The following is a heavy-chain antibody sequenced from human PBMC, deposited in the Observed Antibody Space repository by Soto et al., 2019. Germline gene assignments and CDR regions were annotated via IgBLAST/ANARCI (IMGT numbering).Heavy chain of an antibody. Sequence: QVQLVQSGAEVKKPGSSVKVSCKASGGTFSTYTITWVRQAPGQGLEWMGRIIPIIGIINYAQKFQGRVTISADKSTGTAYMELTGLGSDGTAVYYCAGDPDSHYNDSHASSYPWGQGTLVTVSS. V-gene: IGHV1-69*08. CDR1: GGTFSTYT. CDR2: IIPIIGII. J-gene: IGHJ5*02. D-gene: IGHD4-4*01. CDR3: AGDPDSHYNDSHASSYP.